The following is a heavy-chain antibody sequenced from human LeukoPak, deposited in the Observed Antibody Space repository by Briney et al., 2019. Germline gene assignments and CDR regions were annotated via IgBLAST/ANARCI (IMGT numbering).Heavy chain of an antibody. CDR2: IYPSDSDT. D-gene: IGHD1-26*01. V-gene: IGHV5-51*01. Sequence: GESLTISCKGSGDNFNSHWVGWVRQMPGKGLEWMGIIYPSDSDTRYSPSFQGQVTISADKSISTVYLQWSSLEAADSTMYYCARVAPYRGSYYLDYWGQGTLVTVSS. J-gene: IGHJ4*02. CDR1: GDNFNSHW. CDR3: ARVAPYRGSYYLDY.